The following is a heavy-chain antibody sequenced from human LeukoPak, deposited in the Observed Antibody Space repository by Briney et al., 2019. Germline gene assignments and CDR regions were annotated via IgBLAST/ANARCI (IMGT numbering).Heavy chain of an antibody. CDR3: ARERYSSEDDAFDM. CDR1: GSTFSIYT. CDR2: ISSSSTII. V-gene: IGHV3-48*01. D-gene: IGHD6-19*01. J-gene: IGHJ3*02. Sequence: PGGSLRLSCAASGSTFSIYTMSWVRQAPGKGLEWVSYISSSSTIIYYADSVKGRLTISRDNAKNSLYLQMNSLRAEDTAVYYCARERYSSEDDAFDMWGQGTMVTVSS.